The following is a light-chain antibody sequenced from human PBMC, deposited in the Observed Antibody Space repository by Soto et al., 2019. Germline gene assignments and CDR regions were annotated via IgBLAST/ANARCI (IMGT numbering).Light chain of an antibody. CDR1: SSDVGGYNY. V-gene: IGLV2-14*01. J-gene: IGLJ1*01. CDR2: EVS. Sequence: QSVLTQPASVTESPGQTSTISCTGTSSDVGGYNYVSWSQQHRSKARPLMIYEVSNRPSGVSNRFSGSKSGTTASLTISGLQAEGEADYDCSAYTSRSTYVFGTGAKVTVL. CDR3: SAYTSRSTYV.